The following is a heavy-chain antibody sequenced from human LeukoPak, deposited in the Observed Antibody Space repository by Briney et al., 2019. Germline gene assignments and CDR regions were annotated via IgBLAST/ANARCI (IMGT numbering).Heavy chain of an antibody. CDR2: ISYDGSNK. CDR1: GFTFSSYS. V-gene: IGHV3-30*03. CDR3: AREVVGTTGTTWGHRAPTRLDY. D-gene: IGHD1-1*01. J-gene: IGHJ4*02. Sequence: GGSLRLSCAASGFTFSSYSMNWVRQAPGKGPEWVAVISYDGSNKYYADSVKGRFTISRDNSKNTLYLQMNSLRAEDTAVYYCAREVVGTTGTTWGHRAPTRLDYWGQGTLVTVSS.